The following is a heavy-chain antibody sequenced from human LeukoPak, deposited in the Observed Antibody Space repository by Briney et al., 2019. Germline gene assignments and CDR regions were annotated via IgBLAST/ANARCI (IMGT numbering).Heavy chain of an antibody. CDR1: GYTFTGYH. Sequence: ASVKVSCKASGYTFTGYHMHWVRQAPGQGLEWMAWINPNSGATDYAQKFQGRVTMTRDTSTSTAYMELSRLRSDDTAVYYCARLNGNHFDYWGQGTLVTVSS. J-gene: IGHJ4*02. CDR3: ARLNGNHFDY. V-gene: IGHV1-2*02. D-gene: IGHD1-14*01. CDR2: INPNSGAT.